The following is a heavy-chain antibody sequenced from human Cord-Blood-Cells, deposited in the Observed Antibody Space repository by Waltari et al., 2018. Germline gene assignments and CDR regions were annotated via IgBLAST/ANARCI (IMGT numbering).Heavy chain of an antibody. CDR1: GFTFSGYW. J-gene: IGHJ3*02. Sequence: EVQLVESGGGLVQPGGSLRLSCAASGFTFSGYWIHWVRQAPGKGLVWVSRINSDGSSTSYADSVKGRFTISRDNAKNTLYLQMNSLRAEDTAVYYCAREIANCGGDCYDAFDIWGQGTMVTVSS. CDR2: INSDGSST. CDR3: AREIANCGGDCYDAFDI. V-gene: IGHV3-74*01. D-gene: IGHD2-21*02.